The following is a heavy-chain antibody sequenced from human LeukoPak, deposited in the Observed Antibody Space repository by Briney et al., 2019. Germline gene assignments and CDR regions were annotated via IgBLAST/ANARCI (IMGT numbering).Heavy chain of an antibody. V-gene: IGHV3-30-3*01. CDR1: GFTFTSYA. D-gene: IGHD2-8*02. J-gene: IGHJ4*02. Sequence: PGGSLRLSCAASGFTFTSYAMHWVRQAPGKGLEWVALISYHGTNKYYADSVKGRFTISSDNSKNTLYLQMNSLRTEDTAVYYCARDPTGGYRHSDFWGQGTLVTVSS. CDR2: ISYHGTNK. CDR3: ARDPTGGYRHSDF.